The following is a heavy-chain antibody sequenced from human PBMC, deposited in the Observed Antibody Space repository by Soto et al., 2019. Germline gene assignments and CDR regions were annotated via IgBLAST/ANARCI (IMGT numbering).Heavy chain of an antibody. D-gene: IGHD3-3*01. V-gene: IGHV3-23*01. CDR3: AKDRVPITIFGVVIIHPDGFDY. CDR2: ISGSGGST. CDR1: GFTFSSYA. J-gene: IGHJ4*02. Sequence: GGSLRLSCAASGFTFSSYAMSWVRQAPGKGLEWVSAISGSGGSTYYADSVKGRFTISRDNSKNTLYLQMNSLRPEDTAVYYCAKDRVPITIFGVVIIHPDGFDYWGQGTLVTVSS.